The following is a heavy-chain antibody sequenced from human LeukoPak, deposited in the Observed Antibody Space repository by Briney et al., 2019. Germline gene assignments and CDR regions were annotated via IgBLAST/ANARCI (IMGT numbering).Heavy chain of an antibody. CDR2: ISAYNGNI. D-gene: IGHD3-22*01. V-gene: IGHV1-18*01. Sequence: ASVKVSRKDSGYTFTSYGISWVRQAPGEGVEWMGWISAYNGNINYIQKLQGRVTMTTDTSTSTAYMELWSLRSYDTAVYYCARPIYYYDSSGRWAYWGQGTLVTVSA. CDR1: GYTFTSYG. CDR3: ARPIYYYDSSGRWAY. J-gene: IGHJ4*02.